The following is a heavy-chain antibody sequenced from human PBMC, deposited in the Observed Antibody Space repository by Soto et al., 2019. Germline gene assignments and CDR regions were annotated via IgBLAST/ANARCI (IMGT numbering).Heavy chain of an antibody. D-gene: IGHD6-19*01. Sequence: QVQLQQWGAGLLKPSETLSLTCAVYGGSFSGYYWSWIRQPPGKGLEWIGEINHSGSTNYNPSLKSRVTISVDTSKNQFSLKLSSVTAADTAVYYCARGQEAVAGRASYWGQGTLVTVSS. CDR3: ARGQEAVAGRASY. V-gene: IGHV4-34*01. CDR1: GGSFSGYY. J-gene: IGHJ4*02. CDR2: INHSGST.